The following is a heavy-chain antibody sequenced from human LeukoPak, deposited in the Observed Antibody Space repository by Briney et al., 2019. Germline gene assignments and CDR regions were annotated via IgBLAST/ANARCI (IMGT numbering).Heavy chain of an antibody. J-gene: IGHJ6*02. Sequence: GGSLRPSCRDSGFTADVYAMHWIRHLPGKGPEWPAGFSLDTARVENAVSVRGRFAVSRDSATKSLYLEMNNLRPEDTGLYYCGRDITPGGLDVWGQGTAVIVSS. CDR3: GRDITPGGLDV. V-gene: IGHV3-9*02. CDR1: GFTADVYA. D-gene: IGHD2-15*01. CDR2: FSLDTARV.